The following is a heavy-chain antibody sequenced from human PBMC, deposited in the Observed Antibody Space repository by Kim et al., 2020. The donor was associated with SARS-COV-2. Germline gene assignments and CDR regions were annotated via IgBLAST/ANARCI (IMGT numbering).Heavy chain of an antibody. V-gene: IGHV3-73*01. Sequence: GGSLRLSCEASGFTFSGSAIHWVRQAPGKGLEWVGRIRADTYPTAYAASLKGRFTISRDESKNTAYLQMNSLKTDDTAVYYCTGASCSGDTCYPRFDPWGQGTLVTVSS. CDR1: GFTFSGSA. D-gene: IGHD2-15*01. J-gene: IGHJ5*02. CDR3: TGASCSGDTCYPRFDP. CDR2: IRADTYPT.